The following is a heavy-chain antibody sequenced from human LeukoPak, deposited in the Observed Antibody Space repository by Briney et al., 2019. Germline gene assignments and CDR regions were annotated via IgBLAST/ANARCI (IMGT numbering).Heavy chain of an antibody. Sequence: SETLSLTCTVSGGSISSGGYYWSWIRQHPGKGLEWIGYIYYSGGTYYNPSLKSRVTISVDTSKNQFSLKLSSVTAADTAVYYCARGTVTRGLDYWGQGTLVTVSS. CDR1: GGSISSGGYY. J-gene: IGHJ4*02. CDR3: ARGTVTRGLDY. CDR2: IYYSGGT. D-gene: IGHD4-17*01. V-gene: IGHV4-31*03.